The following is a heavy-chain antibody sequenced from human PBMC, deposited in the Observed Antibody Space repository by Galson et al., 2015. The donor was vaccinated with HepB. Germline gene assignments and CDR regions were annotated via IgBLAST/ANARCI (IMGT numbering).Heavy chain of an antibody. J-gene: IGHJ4*02. CDR2: ISYDGTSK. Sequence: SLRLSCAASGFTFNNYDIHWVRQAPGKGLEWVAVISYDGTSKYYADSVEGRFTISRDNSKNTLYLQMNSLRPEDTAIYYCAKGGYYDFWSAYDSWGQGALVTVSS. D-gene: IGHD3-3*01. CDR1: GFTFNNYD. V-gene: IGHV3-30*18. CDR3: AKGGYYDFWSAYDS.